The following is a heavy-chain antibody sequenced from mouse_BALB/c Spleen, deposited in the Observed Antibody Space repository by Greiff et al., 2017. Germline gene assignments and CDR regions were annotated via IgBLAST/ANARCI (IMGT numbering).Heavy chain of an antibody. CDR3: AVYYYGSSYSYAMDY. CDR1: GYTFTSYV. V-gene: IGHV1-14*01. J-gene: IGHJ4*01. D-gene: IGHD1-1*01. CDR2: IKPYNDGT. Sequence: VQLQQSGPELVKPGASVKMSCKASGYTFTSYVMHWVKQKPGQGLEWIGYIKPYNDGTKYNEKFKGKATLTSDKSSSTAYMDLSSLTSEDSAVYYCAVYYYGSSYSYAMDYWGQGTSVTVSS.